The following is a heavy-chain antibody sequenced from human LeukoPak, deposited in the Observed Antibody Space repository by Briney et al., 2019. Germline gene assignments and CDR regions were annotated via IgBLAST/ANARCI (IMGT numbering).Heavy chain of an antibody. CDR1: GYTFTGYY. CDR2: INPNSGGT. J-gene: IGHJ4*02. D-gene: IGHD1-26*01. V-gene: IGHV1-2*02. Sequence: ASVKVSCKASGYTFTGYYIHWGRQAPGQGLGGMGWINPNSGGTNYAQKFQGRVTMTRDTSISTAYMELSRLRSDDTAVYYCARDGSYLFDYWGQGTLVTVSS. CDR3: ARDGSYLFDY.